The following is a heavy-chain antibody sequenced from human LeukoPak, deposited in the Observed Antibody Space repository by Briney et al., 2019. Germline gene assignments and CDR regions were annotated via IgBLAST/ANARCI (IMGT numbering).Heavy chain of an antibody. CDR2: ISSSSSYI. CDR1: GFTFSSYA. V-gene: IGHV3-21*01. Sequence: GGSLRLSCAASGFTFSSYAMSWVRQAPGKGLEWVSSISSSSSYIYYADSVKGRFTISRDNAKNSLYLQMNSLRAEDTAVYYCARSYCYDSSGYAFDIWGQGTMVTVSS. D-gene: IGHD3-22*01. J-gene: IGHJ3*02. CDR3: ARSYCYDSSGYAFDI.